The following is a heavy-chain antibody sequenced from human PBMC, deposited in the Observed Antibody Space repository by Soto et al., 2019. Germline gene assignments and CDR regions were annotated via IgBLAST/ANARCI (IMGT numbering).Heavy chain of an antibody. D-gene: IGHD3-22*01. CDR2: ISGSGGST. Sequence: QSGGSLRLSCAASGFTFSSYAMSWVRQAPGKGLEWVSAISGSGGSTYYADSVKGRFTISRDNSKNTLYLQMNSLRAEDTAVYYCAKDPSSGYYYPYFDYWGQGTLVTVSS. CDR3: AKDPSSGYYYPYFDY. V-gene: IGHV3-23*01. J-gene: IGHJ4*02. CDR1: GFTFSSYA.